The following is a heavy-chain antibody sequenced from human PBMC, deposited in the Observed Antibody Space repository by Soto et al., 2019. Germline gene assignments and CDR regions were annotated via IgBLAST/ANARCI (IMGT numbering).Heavy chain of an antibody. D-gene: IGHD2-8*01. V-gene: IGHV1-2*04. CDR1: GYSFTDYH. J-gene: IGHJ6*02. Sequence: ASVKVSCKASGYSFTDYHIHWVRQAPGQGLEWLGRINPKSGGTSTAQKFQGWVTMTTDTSISTASMELTGLTSDDTAIYYCARGDSTDCSNGVCSFFYNHDMDVWGQGTTVTVSS. CDR2: INPKSGGT. CDR3: ARGDSTDCSNGVCSFFYNHDMDV.